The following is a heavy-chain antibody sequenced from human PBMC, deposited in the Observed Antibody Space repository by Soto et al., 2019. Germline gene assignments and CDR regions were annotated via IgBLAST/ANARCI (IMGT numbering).Heavy chain of an antibody. CDR1: GFTFSSYA. CDR2: ISGSGGST. J-gene: IGHJ4*02. V-gene: IGHV3-23*01. D-gene: IGHD3-22*01. CDR3: AKVNYYDSSGYYSY. Sequence: EVQLLESGGGLVQPGGSLRLSCAASGFTFSSYAMSWVRQAPGKGLEWVSAISGSGGSTYYADSVKGRFTISRDNSKNTLYLKMNSLRAEDTAVYHCAKVNYYDSSGYYSYWGQGTLVTVSS.